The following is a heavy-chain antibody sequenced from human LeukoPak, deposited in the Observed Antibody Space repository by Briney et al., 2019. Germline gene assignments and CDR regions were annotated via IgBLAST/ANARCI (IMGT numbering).Heavy chain of an antibody. CDR2: INHNAEMI. J-gene: IGHJ4*02. CDR3: ARDHDWAFHF. Sequence: GGSLRLSCEGSGFPFGSYVMSWVRQAPGKGLEWIAYINHNAEMIFYPDFVKGRFIISRDNAKSSVYLQMNALRYEDTGIYYCARDHDWAFHFWGQGTLVTVSS. D-gene: IGHD3-9*01. V-gene: IGHV3-48*03. CDR1: GFPFGSYV.